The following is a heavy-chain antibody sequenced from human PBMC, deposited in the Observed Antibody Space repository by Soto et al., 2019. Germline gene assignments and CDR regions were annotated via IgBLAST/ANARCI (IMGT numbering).Heavy chain of an antibody. J-gene: IGHJ5*02. CDR2: ISTYSGNT. CDR3: AGAGSGFYGRFDL. V-gene: IGHV1-18*01. D-gene: IGHD3-22*01. Sequence: ASVKVSCKTSGYMFTNYGLSWVRQAPGQGLQWVGWISTYSGNTYYAQNLHGRVTVTTDTSTTTTYMELRSLKSDDTAVYYCAGAGSGFYGRFDLWGQGTLVTLSS. CDR1: GYMFTNYG.